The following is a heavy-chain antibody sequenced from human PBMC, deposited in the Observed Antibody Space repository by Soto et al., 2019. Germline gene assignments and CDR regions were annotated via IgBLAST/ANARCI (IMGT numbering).Heavy chain of an antibody. D-gene: IGHD1-1*01. Sequence: QVQVVQSGAEVKKPGASVKVSCKASGYTFSTYALHWVRQAPGQGLEWRGWINGGNGHTRYSQKFKDRVTISRDTPASTAYMELSGLRSEDTAVYYCARGKGMEENYYYYGMDVWGQGTTVTVSS. J-gene: IGHJ6*02. CDR2: INGGNGHT. CDR1: GYTFSTYA. V-gene: IGHV1-3*01. CDR3: ARGKGMEENYYYYGMDV.